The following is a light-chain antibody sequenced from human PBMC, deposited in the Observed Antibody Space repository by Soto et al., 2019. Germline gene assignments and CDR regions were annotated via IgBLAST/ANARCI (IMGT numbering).Light chain of an antibody. CDR1: SSDVGRYNY. V-gene: IGLV2-14*01. CDR2: DVN. CDR3: SSYTSSSTRVV. J-gene: IGLJ2*01. Sequence: QSALTQPASVSGSPGQSITISCTGTSSDVGRYNYVSWYQQHPGKAPKLMIYDVNNRPSGVSNRFSGSKSGNTASLTISGLQAEDEADDYCSSYTSSSTRVVFGGGTKLT.